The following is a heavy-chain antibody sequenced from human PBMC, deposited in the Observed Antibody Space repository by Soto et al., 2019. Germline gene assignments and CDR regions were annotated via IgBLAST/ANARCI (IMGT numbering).Heavy chain of an antibody. V-gene: IGHV4-30-2*01. Sequence: QLQMQESGSGLVKPSQTLSLTCTVSGGSITSGGYSWSWLRQTPGMGLEWIGYIYPTGKTYYNASLNNRATLSIATSQSQCSMQLTSVTAADTAVYFCARAPPGRALPWGVWGHGTPVTVSS. CDR1: GGSITSGGYS. D-gene: IGHD3-16*01. CDR2: IYPTGKT. CDR3: ARAPPGRALPWGV. J-gene: IGHJ6*02.